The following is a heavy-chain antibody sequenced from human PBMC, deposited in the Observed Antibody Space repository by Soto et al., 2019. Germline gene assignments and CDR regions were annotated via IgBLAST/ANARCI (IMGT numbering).Heavy chain of an antibody. CDR3: ARHDDIVVVPAVISAFDI. J-gene: IGHJ3*02. V-gene: IGHV5-10-1*01. D-gene: IGHD2-2*02. Sequence: GESLKISCNGSGYSFTSYWISWVRQMPGKGLEWMGRIDPSDSYTNYSPSFQGHVTISADKSISTAYLQWSSLKASDTAMYYCARHDDIVVVPAVISAFDIWAKGQWSPS. CDR2: IDPSDSYT. CDR1: GYSFTSYW.